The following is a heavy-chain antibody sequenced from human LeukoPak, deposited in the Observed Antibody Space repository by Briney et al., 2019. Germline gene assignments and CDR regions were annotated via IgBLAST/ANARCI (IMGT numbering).Heavy chain of an antibody. Sequence: GESLKISCKGSGCSFTSYWIVWGRQMPGKGLEWMGIIYPGDSDTRYSPSFQGQVTISADKSISTAYLQWSSLKASDTATYYCARQGSGYYEGLTDYWGQGTLVTVSS. J-gene: IGHJ4*02. CDR1: GCSFTSYW. CDR3: ARQGSGYYEGLTDY. D-gene: IGHD3-3*01. CDR2: IYPGDSDT. V-gene: IGHV5-51*01.